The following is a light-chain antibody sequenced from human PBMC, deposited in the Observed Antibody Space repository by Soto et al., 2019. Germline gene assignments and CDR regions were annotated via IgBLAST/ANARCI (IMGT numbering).Light chain of an antibody. V-gene: IGLV2-14*01. CDR1: SSDVGNYKY. CDR2: EVS. Sequence: QSALAQTASVXGSPGQSITISCTGTSSDVGNYKYVSWYQQHTGKAPKLMIYEVSNRPSGVSNRFSGSKSGNTASLTISGLQAEDETDYYCFSYTSSGTYVFGTGTKVPVL. J-gene: IGLJ1*01. CDR3: FSYTSSGTYV.